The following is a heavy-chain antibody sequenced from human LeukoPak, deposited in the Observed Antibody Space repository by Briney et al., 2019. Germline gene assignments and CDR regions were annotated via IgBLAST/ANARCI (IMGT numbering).Heavy chain of an antibody. CDR2: ISSSSSTI. D-gene: IGHD6-13*01. J-gene: IGHJ4*02. V-gene: IGHV3-48*01. CDR3: ARVQQQLVGPYDY. Sequence: PGGSLRLSCAASGFTFSSYSMNWVRQAPGMGLEWVSYISSSSSTIYYADSVKGRFTISRDNAKNSLYLQMNSLRAEDTAVYYCARVQQQLVGPYDYWGQGTLVTVSS. CDR1: GFTFSSYS.